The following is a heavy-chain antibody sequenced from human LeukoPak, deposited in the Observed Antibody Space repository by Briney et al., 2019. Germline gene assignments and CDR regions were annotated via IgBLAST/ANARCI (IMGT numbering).Heavy chain of an antibody. CDR1: GYIFTNYA. V-gene: IGHV1-3*03. CDR3: ARDYYDSSGARWFDP. Sequence: ASVKVSCKTSGYIFTNYAMHWVRQAPGQGLELMGWINVGNGHTKYSQDFQGRVTITGDTSATSVYMEVSSLRTADMAVYFCARDYYDSSGARWFDPWGQGTLVTVTS. D-gene: IGHD3-22*01. CDR2: INVGNGHT. J-gene: IGHJ5*02.